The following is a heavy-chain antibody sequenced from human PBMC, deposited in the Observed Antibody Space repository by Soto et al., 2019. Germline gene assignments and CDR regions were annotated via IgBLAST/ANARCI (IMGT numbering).Heavy chain of an antibody. CDR1: GFTFSSYS. V-gene: IGHV3-48*02. Sequence: LRLSCAASGFTFSSYSMNWVRQAPGKGLEWVSYISSSSSTIYYADSVKGRFTISRDNAKNSLYLQMNSLRDEDTAVYYCARKGYCSGGSCYSSSNYYGMDVWGQGTTVTVSS. J-gene: IGHJ6*02. CDR2: ISSSSSTI. D-gene: IGHD2-15*01. CDR3: ARKGYCSGGSCYSSSNYYGMDV.